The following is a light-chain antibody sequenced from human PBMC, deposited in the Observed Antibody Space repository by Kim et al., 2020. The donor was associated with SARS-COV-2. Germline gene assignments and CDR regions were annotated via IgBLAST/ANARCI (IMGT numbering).Light chain of an antibody. CDR1: SLRRYY. CDR2: GKY. Sequence: SSELTQDPAVSVALGQTVRITCQGDSLRRYYASWYQQKPGQAPVLVIYGKYNRPSGIPDRFSGSSSGNTASLTITGAQAEEEADYYCKSRDSSGKEVFVG. V-gene: IGLV3-19*01. J-gene: IGLJ3*02. CDR3: KSRDSSGKEV.